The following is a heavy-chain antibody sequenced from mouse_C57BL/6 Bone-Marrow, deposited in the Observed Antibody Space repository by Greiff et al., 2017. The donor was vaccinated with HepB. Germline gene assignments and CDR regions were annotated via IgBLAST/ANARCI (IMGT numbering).Heavy chain of an antibody. J-gene: IGHJ4*01. Sequence: EVKLLESGPELVKPGASVKIPCKASGYTFTDYNMDWVKQSHGKSLEWIGDINPNNGGTIYNQKFKGKATLTVDKSSSTAYMELRSLTSEDTAVYYCARHYYGSSLYYAMDYWGQGTSVTVSS. CDR3: ARHYYGSSLYYAMDY. V-gene: IGHV1-18*01. D-gene: IGHD1-1*01. CDR2: INPNNGGT. CDR1: GYTFTDYN.